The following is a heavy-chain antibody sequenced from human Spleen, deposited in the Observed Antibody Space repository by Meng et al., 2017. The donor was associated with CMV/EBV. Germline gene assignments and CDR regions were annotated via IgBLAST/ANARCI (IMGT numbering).Heavy chain of an antibody. CDR3: ARDQEFGELSLDY. J-gene: IGHJ4*02. V-gene: IGHV3-48*03. Sequence: LSLTCAGSGFIFSNYEMNWVRQAPGKGLEWVSYISSSGTTIYYADSVKGRFTITRDNAKNSLYLQMNSLRAEDTAVYYCARDQEFGELSLDYWGQGTLVTVSS. D-gene: IGHD3-10*01. CDR2: ISSSGTTI. CDR1: GFIFSNYE.